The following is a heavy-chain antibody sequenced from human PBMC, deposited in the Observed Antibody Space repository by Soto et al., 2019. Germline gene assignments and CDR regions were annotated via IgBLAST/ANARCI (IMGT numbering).Heavy chain of an antibody. CDR1: GGTFSSYA. CDR3: ARSQGSSTSLEIYYYYYYGMDV. CDR2: IIPIVGSA. D-gene: IGHD2-2*01. Sequence: QVQLVQSGAEVKKPGSSVKVSCKASGGTFSSYAISWVRQARGQGLEWMGGIIPIVGSANYAQKFQGRVTITADESTSTAYMELSSLRSENTAVYYCARSQGSSTSLEIYYYYYYGMDVWGQGTTVTVSS. J-gene: IGHJ6*02. V-gene: IGHV1-69*01.